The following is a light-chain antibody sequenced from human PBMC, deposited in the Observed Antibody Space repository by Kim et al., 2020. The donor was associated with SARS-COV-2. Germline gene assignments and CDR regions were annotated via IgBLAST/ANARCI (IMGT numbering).Light chain of an antibody. J-gene: IGLJ2*01. Sequence: SYELTQAPSVSVAPGETARITCGGNNIETKSVHWYQQRPGQAPMLVMYYSSDRPSGIPERFSGSNSGNTATLTIRRVEAGDEADYHCQVWDYNTDHVIFGGGTQLTVL. CDR1: NIETKS. CDR2: YSS. V-gene: IGLV3-21*01. CDR3: QVWDYNTDHVI.